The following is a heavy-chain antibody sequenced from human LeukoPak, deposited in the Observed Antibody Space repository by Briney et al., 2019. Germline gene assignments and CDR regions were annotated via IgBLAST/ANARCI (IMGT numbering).Heavy chain of an antibody. D-gene: IGHD2-15*01. J-gene: IGHJ6*02. V-gene: IGHV3-23*01. CDR3: AREVGHYYGMDV. Sequence: GGSLRLSCAASEFTFSSYAMQWVRQAPGKGLEWVSGISASGGNTWYADSVKGRFTISRDNSKNTLYLQMNSLRAEDTAVYYCAREVGHYYGMDVWGQGTTVTVSS. CDR1: EFTFSSYA. CDR2: ISASGGNT.